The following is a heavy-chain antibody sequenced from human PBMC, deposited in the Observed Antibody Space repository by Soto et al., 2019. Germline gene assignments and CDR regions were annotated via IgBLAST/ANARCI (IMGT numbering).Heavy chain of an antibody. D-gene: IGHD2-2*01. CDR2: IWYDGSNK. CDR1: GFTFSSYG. Sequence: QVQLVESGGGVVQPGRSLRLSCAASGFTFSSYGMHWVRQAPGKGLEWVAVIWYDGSNKYYADSVKGRFTISRDNSKNXXYLQMNSLRAEDTAVYYCARGGGCSSTSCWYYFDYWGQGTLVTVSS. CDR3: ARGGGCSSTSCWYYFDY. J-gene: IGHJ4*02. V-gene: IGHV3-33*01.